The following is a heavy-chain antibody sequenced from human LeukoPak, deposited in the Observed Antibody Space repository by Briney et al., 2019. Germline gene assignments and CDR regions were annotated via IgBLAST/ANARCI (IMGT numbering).Heavy chain of an antibody. V-gene: IGHV1-24*01. CDR3: AMSSTRIAAFGDFEY. Sequence: ASVKVSCKVSGYGYTLPDLSMHWVRQAPGEGLEWMGGFDPGDGEIVYAQKFQGGVTMTEDTYTDTAYMELSSLRSEDTAVYYCAMSSTRIAAFGDFEYWGQGTLVTASS. CDR2: FDPGDGEI. D-gene: IGHD6-13*01. J-gene: IGHJ4*02. CDR1: GYGYTLPDLS.